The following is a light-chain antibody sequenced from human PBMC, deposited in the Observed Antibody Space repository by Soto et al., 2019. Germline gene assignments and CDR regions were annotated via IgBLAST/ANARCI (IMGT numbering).Light chain of an antibody. Sequence: EIVMTQSPATLSVSPGERATLSCRASQTIDTNLAWYQQKPGQAPRLLIFAASTRATGIPARFSGSGSGTEFSLTITRLQSEDFALYYCQQYNNRPPWTVGQGTKVDIK. CDR1: QTIDTN. CDR2: AAS. V-gene: IGKV3-15*01. CDR3: QQYNNRPPWT. J-gene: IGKJ1*01.